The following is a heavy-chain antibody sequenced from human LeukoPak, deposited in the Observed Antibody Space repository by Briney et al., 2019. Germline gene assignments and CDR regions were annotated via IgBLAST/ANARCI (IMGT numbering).Heavy chain of an antibody. V-gene: IGHV3-33*06. Sequence: PGGSLRLSCVASGFTFSSYEMNWVRQAPGKGLEWVAVIWYDGSNKYYADSVKGRFTISRDNSKNTLYLQMNSLRAEDTAVYFCAKDEYSSSFFDYWGQGTLVTVSS. CDR3: AKDEYSSSFFDY. CDR1: GFTFSSYE. J-gene: IGHJ4*02. D-gene: IGHD6-13*01. CDR2: IWYDGSNK.